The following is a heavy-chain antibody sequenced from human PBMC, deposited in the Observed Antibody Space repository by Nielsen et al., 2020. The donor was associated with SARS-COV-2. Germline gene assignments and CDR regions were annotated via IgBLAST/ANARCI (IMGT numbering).Heavy chain of an antibody. CDR2: ISWNSGSI. CDR3: ARGALYSGYDYDY. Sequence: LKISCAASGFTFDDYAMHWVRQAPGKGLEWVSGISWNSGSIGYADSVKGRFTISRDNAKNSLYLQMNSLRAEDTALYYCARGALYSGYDYDYWGQGTLVTVSS. J-gene: IGHJ4*02. V-gene: IGHV3-9*01. CDR1: GFTFDDYA. D-gene: IGHD5-12*01.